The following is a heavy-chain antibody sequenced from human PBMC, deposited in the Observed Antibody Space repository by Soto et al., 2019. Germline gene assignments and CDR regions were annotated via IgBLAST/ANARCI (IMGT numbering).Heavy chain of an antibody. D-gene: IGHD1-26*01. CDR2: VHPYEGTT. CDR3: AREYYSSTTWIDY. J-gene: IGHJ4*02. V-gene: IGHV1-18*01. CDR1: GYTFTTFG. Sequence: GASVKVSCKASGYTFTTFGISWVRQAPGQGLEWLAWVHPYEGTTKVAHQFRDRITLTTDTSAATVFMELTRLTSDDTAVYFCAREYYSSTTWIDYWGQGTLVTVSS.